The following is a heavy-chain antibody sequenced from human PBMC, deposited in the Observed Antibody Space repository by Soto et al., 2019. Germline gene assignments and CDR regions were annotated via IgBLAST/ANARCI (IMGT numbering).Heavy chain of an antibody. CDR3: ARDTGSYGVRGENWFDP. V-gene: IGHV3-33*01. CDR2: IWYDGSNK. J-gene: IGHJ5*02. D-gene: IGHD3-10*01. CDR1: GFTFSSYG. Sequence: GGSLRLSCAASGFTFSSYGMHWVRQAPGKGLEWVAVIWYDGSNKYYADSVKGRFTISRDNSKNTLYLQMNSLRAEDTAVYYCARDTGSYGVRGENWFDPWGQGTLVTVSS.